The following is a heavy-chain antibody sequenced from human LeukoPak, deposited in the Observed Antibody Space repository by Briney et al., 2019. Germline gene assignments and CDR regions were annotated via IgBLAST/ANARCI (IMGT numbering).Heavy chain of an antibody. CDR1: GFTFSSYW. CDR3: ARDHRPTLGYCSSTSCYAYKGFDY. D-gene: IGHD2-2*01. J-gene: IGHJ4*02. V-gene: IGHV3-74*01. CDR2: INSDGSST. Sequence: GGSLRLSCAASGFTFSSYWMHWVRQAPGKGLVWVSRINSDGSSTSYADSVKGRFTISRDNAKNTLYLQMNSLRAEDTAVYYCARDHRPTLGYCSSTSCYAYKGFDYWGQGTLVTVSS.